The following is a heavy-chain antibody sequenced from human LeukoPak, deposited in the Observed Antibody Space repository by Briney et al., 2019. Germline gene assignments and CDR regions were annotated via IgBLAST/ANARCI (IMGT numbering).Heavy chain of an antibody. V-gene: IGHV3-48*02. CDR2: ISSSSSTI. CDR3: ARAYSSSSGRDAFDS. CDR1: GFTFNSYN. D-gene: IGHD6-6*01. Sequence: GGSLRLSCAASGFTFNSYNMNWVRQAPGKGLEWVSYISSSSSTIYYADSVKGRFTISRDGAKTSLFLQMNSLRDEDTAVYYCARAYSSSSGRDAFDSWGLGTLVTVSP. J-gene: IGHJ3*02.